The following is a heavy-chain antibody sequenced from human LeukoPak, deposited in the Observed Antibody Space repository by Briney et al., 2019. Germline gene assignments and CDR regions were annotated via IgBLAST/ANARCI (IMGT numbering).Heavy chain of an antibody. CDR3: ARMPLIALFDY. J-gene: IGHJ4*02. V-gene: IGHV4-34*01. D-gene: IGHD3-22*01. Sequence: RPSGTLSLNCAVYGGSFSGYYWSWIRQPPGKGLEWIGEINHSGSTNYNPSLKSRVTISVDTSKNQFSLKLSSVTAADTAVYYCARMPLIALFDYWGQGTLVTVSS. CDR2: INHSGST. CDR1: GGSFSGYY.